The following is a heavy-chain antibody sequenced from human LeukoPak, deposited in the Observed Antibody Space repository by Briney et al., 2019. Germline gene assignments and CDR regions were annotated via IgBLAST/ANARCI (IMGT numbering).Heavy chain of an antibody. CDR2: ISWNSGSI. V-gene: IGHV3-9*01. J-gene: IGHJ4*02. Sequence: GRSLRLSCAASGFTFDDYAMHWVRQAPGKGLEWVSGISWNSGSIGYADSVKGRFTISRDNAKNSLYLQMNSLRAEDTALYYCAKDTNIVGATEFDYWGQGTLVTVSS. CDR3: AKDTNIVGATEFDY. CDR1: GFTFDDYA. D-gene: IGHD1-26*01.